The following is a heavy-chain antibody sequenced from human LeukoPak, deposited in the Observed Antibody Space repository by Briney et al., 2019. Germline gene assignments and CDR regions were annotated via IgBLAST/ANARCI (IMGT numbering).Heavy chain of an antibody. CDR3: ARGGYCSGGSCYSDWFDP. CDR1: GDSVSSSSAA. D-gene: IGHD2-15*01. Sequence: SQTLSLTCAISGDSVSSSSAAWNWIRQSPSRGLEWLGRTYYRSKWYNDYAVSVKSRITINPDTSKNQFSLQLNSVTPEDTAVYYCARGGYCSGGSCYSDWFDPWGQGTLVTVSS. J-gene: IGHJ5*02. V-gene: IGHV6-1*01. CDR2: TYYRSKWYN.